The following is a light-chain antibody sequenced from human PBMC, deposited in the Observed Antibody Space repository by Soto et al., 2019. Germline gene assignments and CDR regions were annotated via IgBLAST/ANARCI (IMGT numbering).Light chain of an antibody. CDR1: QSVSSN. CDR2: HAS. V-gene: IGKV3-15*01. CDR3: QQYNKWPLT. Sequence: EIVMTQSPATLSVSPGERATLSCRASQSVSSNLAWYQQKPGQAPSLLIYHASTRATGIPARFSGSGSGTEFKRTISSLQSEDFAVYYCQQYNKWPLTFGGGTKVEIK. J-gene: IGKJ4*01.